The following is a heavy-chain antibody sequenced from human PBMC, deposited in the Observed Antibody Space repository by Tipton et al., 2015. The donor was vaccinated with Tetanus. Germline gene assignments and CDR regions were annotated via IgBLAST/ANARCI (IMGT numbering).Heavy chain of an antibody. CDR3: ARDRGDYIYYGMDV. D-gene: IGHD3-22*01. V-gene: IGHV1-2*02. J-gene: IGHJ6*02. CDR1: GHTFTGYY. Sequence: QLVQSGAEVKKPGASVKASCKASGHTFTGYYMYWVRQAPGQGLEWMGWIDPNSGGTVYAQKFQGRVTMTRDTSISTAYMELRSLRSDDTAVYYCARDRGDYIYYGMDVWGPGTTVTVS. CDR2: IDPNSGGT.